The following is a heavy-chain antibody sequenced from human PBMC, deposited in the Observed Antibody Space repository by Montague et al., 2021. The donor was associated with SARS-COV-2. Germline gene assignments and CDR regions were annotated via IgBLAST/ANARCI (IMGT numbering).Heavy chain of an antibody. CDR2: IVVGSGNT. Sequence: SGKLSCKASGFTFTSSAMRWLRQARGQRLEWIGWIVVGSGNTNYSQKFQERVTITRDMSTSTAYMELSSLRSEDTAVYYCAARGFGESNGDLFDYWGQGTLVTVSS. CDR1: GFTFTSSA. D-gene: IGHD3-10*01. J-gene: IGHJ4*02. CDR3: AARGFGESNGDLFDY. V-gene: IGHV1-58*02.